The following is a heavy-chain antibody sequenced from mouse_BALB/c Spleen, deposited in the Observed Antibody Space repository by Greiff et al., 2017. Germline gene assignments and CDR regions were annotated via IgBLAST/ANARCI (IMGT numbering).Heavy chain of an antibody. J-gene: IGHJ4*01. D-gene: IGHD2-12*01. Sequence: QVQLQQSGPGLVAPSQSLSITCTVSGFSLTGYGVNWVRQPPGKGLEWLGMIWGDGSTDYNSALKSRLSISKDNSKSQVFLKMNSLQTDDTARYYCARENSYYFYAMHYWGQGTSVTVSS. CDR1: GFSLTGYG. CDR2: IWGDGST. CDR3: ARENSYYFYAMHY. V-gene: IGHV2-6-7*01.